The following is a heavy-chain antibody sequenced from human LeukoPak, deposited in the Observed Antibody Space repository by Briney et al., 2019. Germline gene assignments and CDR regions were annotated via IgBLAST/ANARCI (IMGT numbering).Heavy chain of an antibody. CDR1: GFTFSSYS. CDR3: ARGQSVEMATWTFDY. CDR2: ISSSSSYI. V-gene: IGHV3-21*01. Sequence: GGSLRLSCAASGFTFSSYSMNWVRQAPGKGLEWVSSISSSSSYIYYADSVKGRFTISRDNAKNSLCLQMNSLRAEDTAVYYCARGQSVEMATWTFDYWGQGTLVTVSS. D-gene: IGHD5-24*01. J-gene: IGHJ4*02.